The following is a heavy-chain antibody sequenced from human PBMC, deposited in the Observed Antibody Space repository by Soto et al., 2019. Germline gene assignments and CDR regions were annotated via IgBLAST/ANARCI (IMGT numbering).Heavy chain of an antibody. CDR3: ARVHYDTNSAPHHFDY. CDR2: ISKSSGQK. V-gene: IGHV3-21*01. J-gene: IGHJ4*02. D-gene: IGHD3-22*01. Sequence: GGSLRLSCAASGFSFSSYTMNWVRQAPGKGLEWVSSISKSSGQKDYADSVKGRFTISRDNAKNSLYLQMNSLRDEDTAVYYYARVHYDTNSAPHHFDYWGQGTLVTVSS. CDR1: GFSFSSYT.